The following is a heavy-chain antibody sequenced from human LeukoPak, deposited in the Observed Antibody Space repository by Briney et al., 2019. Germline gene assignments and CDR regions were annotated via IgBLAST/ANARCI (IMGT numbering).Heavy chain of an antibody. CDR1: GYTLSYYW. V-gene: IGHV3-74*01. CDR3: TRDPRNKGFDP. D-gene: IGHD1/OR15-1a*01. CDR2: INGDGSST. J-gene: IGHJ5*02. Sequence: GGSLRLSCAASGYTLSYYWMHWVRQAPGKGLVWVSCINGDGSSTNYADSVKGRFTISRDNAKDTLYLEMNSLRAEDTVVYYCTRDPRNKGFDPWGQGTLVTVSS.